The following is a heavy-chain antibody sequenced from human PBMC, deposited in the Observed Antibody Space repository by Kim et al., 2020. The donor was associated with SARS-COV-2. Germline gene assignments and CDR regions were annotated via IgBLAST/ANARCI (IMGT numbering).Heavy chain of an antibody. CDR3: ARDRSPYISGSYPL. CDR2: ISSSSSTI. Sequence: GGSLRLSCAASGFTFSSYSMNWVRQAPGKGLEWVSYISSSSSTIYYADSVKGRFTISRDNAKNSLYLQMNSLRDEDTAVYYCARDRSPYISGSYPLWGQGTLVTVSS. D-gene: IGHD1-26*01. J-gene: IGHJ4*02. V-gene: IGHV3-48*02. CDR1: GFTFSSYS.